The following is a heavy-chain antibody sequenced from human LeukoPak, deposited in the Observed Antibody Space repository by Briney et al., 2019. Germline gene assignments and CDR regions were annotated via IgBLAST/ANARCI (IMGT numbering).Heavy chain of an antibody. J-gene: IGHJ5*01. V-gene: IGHV3-20*04. CDR2: INWNGGST. CDR1: GFTFGNYG. D-gene: IGHD3-10*01. Sequence: RAAGSLRLSCAASGFTFGNYGMSWLRQAPGKGLEWGSGINWNGGSTGYADSVEGRFTISRDNAKNSQYLQMNSLRAEDTAIYYCAKVTYGSGTYGAFDSWGQGTLVTVSS. CDR3: AKVTYGSGTYGAFDS.